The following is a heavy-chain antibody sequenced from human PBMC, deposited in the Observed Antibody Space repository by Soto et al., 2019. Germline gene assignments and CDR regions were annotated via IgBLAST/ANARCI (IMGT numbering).Heavy chain of an antibody. D-gene: IGHD2-15*01. CDR2: INPNSGGT. V-gene: IGHV1-2*04. Sequence: QVQLVQSGAEVKKPGASVKVSCKASGYTFTGYYMHWVRQAPGQGLEWMGWINPNSGGTNYAQKFQGWVTMTRDTSISTAYMEMSRMRSDDTAVYYCARGGYCSGGSCYPLLGGMDVWGQGNTVTVSS. CDR3: ARGGYCSGGSCYPLLGGMDV. CDR1: GYTFTGYY. J-gene: IGHJ6*02.